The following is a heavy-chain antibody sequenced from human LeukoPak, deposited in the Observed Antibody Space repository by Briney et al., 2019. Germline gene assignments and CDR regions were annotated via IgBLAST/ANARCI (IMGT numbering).Heavy chain of an antibody. V-gene: IGHV3-23*01. Sequence: GGSLRLSCAASGFTFSSYAMSWVRQAPGKGLEWVSAISGSGGSTYYADSVKGRFTISRDNSKNTLYLQMNSLRAEDTAVYYCAKAGRITMIVVVKNYCDYWGQGTLVTVSS. CDR3: AKAGRITMIVVVKNYCDY. D-gene: IGHD3-22*01. J-gene: IGHJ4*02. CDR1: GFTFSSYA. CDR2: ISGSGGST.